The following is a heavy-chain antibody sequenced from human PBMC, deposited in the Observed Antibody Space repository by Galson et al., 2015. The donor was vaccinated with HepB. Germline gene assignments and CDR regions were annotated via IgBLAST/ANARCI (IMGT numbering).Heavy chain of an antibody. V-gene: IGHV4-39*01. D-gene: IGHD6-19*01. CDR2: IDYSGDT. CDR1: GGSISSSGYY. Sequence: TVSGGSISSSGYYWAWIRQPPGKGLEWIASIDYSGDTYYNPSLKSRITISVATSKNQFSLRLSSVTAADTTLYYCARLIGVAGTFDYWGQGALVTVSS. CDR3: ARLIGVAGTFDY. J-gene: IGHJ4*02.